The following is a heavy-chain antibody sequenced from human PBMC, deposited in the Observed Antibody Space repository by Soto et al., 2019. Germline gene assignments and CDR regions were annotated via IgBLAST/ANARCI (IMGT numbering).Heavy chain of an antibody. V-gene: IGHV1-3*01. CDR1: GYTLTSYA. J-gene: IGHJ4*02. D-gene: IGHD2-21*02. Sequence: GASVKVSCKASGYTLTSYAIHLVRQAPGQRLEWMGWINAGNGNTKYSQKFQGRVTITRDTSASTAYMELSSLRSEDTAVYYCARSIVVVTALDYWGQGTLVTVSS. CDR2: INAGNGNT. CDR3: ARSIVVVTALDY.